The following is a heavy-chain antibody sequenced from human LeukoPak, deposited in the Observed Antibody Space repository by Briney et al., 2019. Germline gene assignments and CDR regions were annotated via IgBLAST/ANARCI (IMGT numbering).Heavy chain of an antibody. CDR1: GYTFTSYY. CDR3: ATPTSYDYYYYGMDV. D-gene: IGHD1-26*01. J-gene: IGHJ6*02. V-gene: IGHV1-46*01. Sequence: GASVQVSCKASGYTFTSYYMHWVRQAPGQGLEWMGIINPSGGSTSYAQKFQGRVTMTRDTSTSTVYMELSSLRSEDTAVYYCATPTSYDYYYYGMDVWGQGTTVTVSS. CDR2: INPSGGST.